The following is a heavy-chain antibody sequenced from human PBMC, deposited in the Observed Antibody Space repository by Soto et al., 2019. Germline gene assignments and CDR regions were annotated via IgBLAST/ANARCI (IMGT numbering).Heavy chain of an antibody. CDR3: ARGRTSSPTPGDY. V-gene: IGHV4-31*03. CDR1: GGSISSGGYY. J-gene: IGHJ4*02. Sequence: QVQLQESGPGLVKPSQTLSLTCTVSGGSISSGGYYWSWIRQHPGKGLEWIGYIYYSGSTYYNPSLKSRGTISVDPSKNQFSLRLSSVTAADTAVYYCARGRTSSPTPGDYWGQGTLVTVSS. D-gene: IGHD2-2*01. CDR2: IYYSGST.